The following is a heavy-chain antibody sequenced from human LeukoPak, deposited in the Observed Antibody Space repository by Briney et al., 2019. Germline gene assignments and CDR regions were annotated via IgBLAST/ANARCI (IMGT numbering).Heavy chain of an antibody. J-gene: IGHJ6*03. V-gene: IGHV3-23*01. CDR2: SSGGGGTI. CDR1: GSTFRSYA. Sequence: GGALRLSCAAPGSTFRSYAMSGVRQAAGKGLEWGSGSSGGGGTIYYAVSVKGRFTISRHNSKETLYLQMNSLRAEDTAVYYCARHPYDILTGYGYYYHYIDVWGKGTTVTVSS. D-gene: IGHD3-9*01. CDR3: ARHPYDILTGYGYYYHYIDV.